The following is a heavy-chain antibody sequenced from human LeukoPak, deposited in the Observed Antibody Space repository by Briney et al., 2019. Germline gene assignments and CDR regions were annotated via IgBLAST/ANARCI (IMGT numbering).Heavy chain of an antibody. CDR3: AVAPGDY. CDR1: GYTFTSYY. V-gene: IGHV1-2*02. Sequence: RASVKVSCKASGYTFTSYYMHWVRQAPGQGLEWMGWINPNTGDTNYAQKFQGRVTMTRDTSITTVYMEISRLTSDDTALFYCAVAPGDYWGQGTLVTVSS. CDR2: INPNTGDT. D-gene: IGHD2-21*01. J-gene: IGHJ4*02.